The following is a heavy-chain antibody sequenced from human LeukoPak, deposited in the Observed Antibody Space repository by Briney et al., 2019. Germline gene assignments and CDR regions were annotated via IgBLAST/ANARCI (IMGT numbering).Heavy chain of an antibody. Sequence: GGSLRLSCAASGFTFSSYSMNWVRQAPGKGLEWVSYISSSSSTIYYADSVKGRFTISRDNAKNSLYLQMNSLRAEDTAVYYCARGQVQYYDFWSGYYKEDYWGQGTLVTVSS. CDR2: ISSSSSTI. V-gene: IGHV3-48*01. CDR3: ARGQVQYYDFWSGYYKEDY. CDR1: GFTFSSYS. D-gene: IGHD3-3*01. J-gene: IGHJ4*02.